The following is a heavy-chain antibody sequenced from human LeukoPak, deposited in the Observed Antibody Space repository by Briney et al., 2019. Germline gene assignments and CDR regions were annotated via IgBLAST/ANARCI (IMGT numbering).Heavy chain of an antibody. J-gene: IGHJ4*02. CDR2: IIPIFGTA. CDR1: GGTFSSYA. V-gene: IGHV1-69*13. D-gene: IGHD3-10*01. Sequence: SVKVSCKASGGTFSSYAISWVRQAPGQGLEWMGGIIPIFGTANYAQKFQGRVTITADESTSTAYMELSSMRSEDTAVYYCARVRGSGSYCSYWGQGTLVTVSS. CDR3: ARVRGSGSYCSY.